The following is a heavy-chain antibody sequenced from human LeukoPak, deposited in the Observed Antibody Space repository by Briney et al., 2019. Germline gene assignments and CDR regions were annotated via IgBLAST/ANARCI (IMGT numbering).Heavy chain of an antibody. Sequence: SETLSLTCTVSGGSISSYCWSWIRQPPGKGLEWIGYIYYSGSTNYNPSLKSRVTISVDTSKNQFSLKLSSVTAADTAVYYCARDSSGWGAFDYWGQGTLVTVSS. D-gene: IGHD6-19*01. CDR3: ARDSSGWGAFDY. J-gene: IGHJ4*02. CDR1: GGSISSYC. V-gene: IGHV4-59*01. CDR2: IYYSGST.